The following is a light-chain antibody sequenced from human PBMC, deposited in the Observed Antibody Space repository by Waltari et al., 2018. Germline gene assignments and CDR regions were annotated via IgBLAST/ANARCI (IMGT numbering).Light chain of an antibody. CDR2: TNR. Sequence: QSVLTQPPSASGPPGQRVTISCSGSSSNIGSNYVYWYQQLPGPAPKLLIYTNRGRPSVVPYRFSGSKSGTSASLAISGLRSEDEGDYFCAAWDDRLTVVVFGGGTKLTVL. CDR3: AAWDDRLTVVV. J-gene: IGLJ2*01. CDR1: SSNIGSNY. V-gene: IGLV1-47*01.